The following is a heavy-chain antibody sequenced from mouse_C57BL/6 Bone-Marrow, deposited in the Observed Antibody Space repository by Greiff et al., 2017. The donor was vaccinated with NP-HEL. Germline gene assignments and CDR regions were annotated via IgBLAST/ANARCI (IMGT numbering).Heavy chain of an antibody. CDR2: IRLKSDNYAT. Sequence: DVKLVESGGGLVQPGGSMKLSCVASGFTFSNYWMNWVRQSPEKGLEWVAQIRLKSDNYATHYAESVKGRFTISRDDSKSSVYLQMNNLRAEDTGIYYCTGGSGRFAYWGQGTLVTVSA. CDR3: TGGSGRFAY. CDR1: GFTFSNYW. J-gene: IGHJ3*01. D-gene: IGHD3-1*01. V-gene: IGHV6-3*01.